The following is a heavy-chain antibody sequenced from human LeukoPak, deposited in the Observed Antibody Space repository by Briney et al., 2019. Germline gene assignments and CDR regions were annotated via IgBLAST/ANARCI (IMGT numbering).Heavy chain of an antibody. J-gene: IGHJ4*02. CDR3: ARRPFWSGYSYYFYY. D-gene: IGHD3-3*01. V-gene: IGHV4-39*01. CDR1: GGSISSSNYY. Sequence: SETLSLTCTVSGGSISSSNYYWGWIRQPPGKGPEWIGSIYYSGSTYYNPSLKSRVTISVDTSKNQFSLKVSSVTAADTAVYYCARRPFWSGYSYYFYYWGQGTLVTVFS. CDR2: IYYSGST.